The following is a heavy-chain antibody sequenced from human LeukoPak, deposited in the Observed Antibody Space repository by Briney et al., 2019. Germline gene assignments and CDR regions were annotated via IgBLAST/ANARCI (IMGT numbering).Heavy chain of an antibody. CDR1: GYTFTGYY. D-gene: IGHD3-3*01. CDR3: ARPEGGYYTDFQS. Sequence: GASVKVSCKASGYTFTGYYIHWVRQAPGQGPEWMGWINPKHGGTHYAQKFQDRVSMTRDTSISTAYMDLSRLRSDDTAVYYCARPEGGYYTDFQSSGQGTLVTVSS. CDR2: INPKHGGT. J-gene: IGHJ5*02. V-gene: IGHV1-2*02.